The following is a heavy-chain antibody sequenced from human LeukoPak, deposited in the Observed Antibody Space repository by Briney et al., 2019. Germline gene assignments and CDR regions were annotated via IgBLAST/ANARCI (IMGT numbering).Heavy chain of an antibody. J-gene: IGHJ4*02. CDR1: GYTITGYY. CDR3: ARSEYGYSGYGVCNY. V-gene: IGHV1-2*02. D-gene: IGHD5-12*01. CDR2: INPNSGGT. Sequence: GASVKVSCKASGYTITGYYMHWVRQAPGQGLEWMGWINPNSGGTNYAQKFQGRVTMTRDTSISTAYMELSRLRSDDTAVYYCARSEYGYSGYGVCNYWGQGTLVTVSS.